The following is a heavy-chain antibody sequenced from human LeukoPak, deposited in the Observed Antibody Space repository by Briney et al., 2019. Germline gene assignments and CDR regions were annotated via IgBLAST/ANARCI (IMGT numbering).Heavy chain of an antibody. V-gene: IGHV4-61*02. CDR1: GGSITNAGYY. CDR2: VYTSGST. CDR3: ARVEEAYGSGRRENYYYYYMDV. D-gene: IGHD3-10*01. J-gene: IGHJ6*03. Sequence: PSQTLSLTCTVSGGSITNAGYYWSWIRQPAGKGLEWIGRVYTSGSTHYNPSLKSRVTISVDTSKNQFSLKLSSVTAADTAVYYCARVEEAYGSGRRENYYYYYMDVWGKGTTVTISS.